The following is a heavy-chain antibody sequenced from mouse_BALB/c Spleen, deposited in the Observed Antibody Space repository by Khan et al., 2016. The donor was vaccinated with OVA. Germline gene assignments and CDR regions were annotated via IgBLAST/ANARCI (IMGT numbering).Heavy chain of an antibody. V-gene: IGHV14-3*02. D-gene: IGHD2-1*01. CDR1: GFYIKDTY. CDR3: ANLYGNPFAF. J-gene: IGHJ3*01. CDR2: IDPPNDDS. Sequence: VQLKQSGAELVKPGASVKLSCSASGFYIKDTYIHWMKQRPEQGLEWIGRIDPPNDDSKYGPKFQAQATLTADTSSNTDYLQLSSLTSEDTAVYYCANLYGNPFAFWGQGTPVSVSA.